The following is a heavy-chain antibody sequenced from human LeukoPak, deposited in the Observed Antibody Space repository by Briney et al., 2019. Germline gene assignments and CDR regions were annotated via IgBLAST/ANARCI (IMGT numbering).Heavy chain of an antibody. V-gene: IGHV3-9*01. CDR1: GFTFDDYA. D-gene: IGHD6-19*01. CDR3: AKDKLSSGSLGLLDY. CDR2: ISWNSGSI. Sequence: PGRSLRLSCAASGFTFDDYAMHWVRQAPGKGLEWVSGISWNSGSIGYADSVKGRFTISRDNAKNSLYLQMNSLRAEDTALYYCAKDKLSSGSLGLLDYWGQGTLVTVSS. J-gene: IGHJ4*02.